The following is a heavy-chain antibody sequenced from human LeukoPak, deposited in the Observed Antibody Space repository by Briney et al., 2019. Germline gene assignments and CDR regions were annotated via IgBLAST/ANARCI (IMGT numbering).Heavy chain of an antibody. CDR2: ISATSAYI. J-gene: IGHJ4*02. CDR1: GVSFSNYI. CDR3: ARDFHLAGLGELSTFDY. Sequence: KTGGSLRLSCAASGVSFSNYIMNWVRQAPGKGLEWVASISATSAYIWYADSVRGRFTISRDNSKNTLYLQMNSLRAEDTAVYYCARDFHLAGLGELSTFDYWGQGTLVTVSS. D-gene: IGHD3-16*02. V-gene: IGHV3-21*01.